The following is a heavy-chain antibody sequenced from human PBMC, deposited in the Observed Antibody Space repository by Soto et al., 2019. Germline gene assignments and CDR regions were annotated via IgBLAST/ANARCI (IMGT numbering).Heavy chain of an antibody. V-gene: IGHV3-33*01. CDR1: GFTFSSYG. CDR2: IWYDGSNK. Sequence: GGSLRLSCAASGFTFSSYGMHWVRQAPGKGLEWVAVIWYDGSNKYYADSVKGRFTISRDNSKNTLYLQMNSLRAEDTAVDDCARDPDIVVVPAAIRFDPWGQGTLVTVSS. J-gene: IGHJ5*02. CDR3: ARDPDIVVVPAAIRFDP. D-gene: IGHD2-2*01.